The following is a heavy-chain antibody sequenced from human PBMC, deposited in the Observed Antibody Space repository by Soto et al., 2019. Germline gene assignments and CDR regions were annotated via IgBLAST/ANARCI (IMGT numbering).Heavy chain of an antibody. CDR1: GVIVSSYG. V-gene: IGHV3-30*18. CDR2: ISYDGINK. J-gene: IGHJ6*02. CDR3: AKDRSRWVGDLYEYYYGMDV. Sequence: QVQLVESGGGVVQPGRSLRLSCAASGVIVSSYGMHWVRQAPGKGLEWVAGISYDGINKYYEDSVKGRVTISRDDSKNTRYVQMNSLRAEDTDVYYCAKDRSRWVGDLYEYYYGMDVWGQGTMVTVSS. D-gene: IGHD3-10*01.